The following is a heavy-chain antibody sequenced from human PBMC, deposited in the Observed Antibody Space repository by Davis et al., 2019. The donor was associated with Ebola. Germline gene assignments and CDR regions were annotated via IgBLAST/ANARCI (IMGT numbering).Heavy chain of an antibody. Sequence: PSETLSLTCAVYGGSFSGYYWSWIRQPPGKGLEWIGEINHSGSTNYNPSLKSRVTISVDTSKNQFSLKLSSVTAADTAVYYCARNILLWFGEWEYWGQGTLVTVSS. D-gene: IGHD3-10*01. V-gene: IGHV4-34*01. CDR2: INHSGST. CDR1: GGSFSGYY. CDR3: ARNILLWFGEWEY. J-gene: IGHJ4*02.